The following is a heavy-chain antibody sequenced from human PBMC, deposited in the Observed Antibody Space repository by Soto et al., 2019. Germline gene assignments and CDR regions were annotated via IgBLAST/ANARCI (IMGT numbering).Heavy chain of an antibody. V-gene: IGHV1-69*13. CDR1: GGTFSSYT. J-gene: IGHJ6*02. D-gene: IGHD3-16*01. CDR2: IIPIFGTA. Sequence: SVKVSCKASGGTFSSYTISWVRQAPGQGLEWMGGIIPIFGTANYAQKFQGRVTITADESTSTVYMDLRSLRSDDTAVYYCAREGEMPYYYYGLDVWGQGTTVTVSS. CDR3: AREGEMPYYYYGLDV.